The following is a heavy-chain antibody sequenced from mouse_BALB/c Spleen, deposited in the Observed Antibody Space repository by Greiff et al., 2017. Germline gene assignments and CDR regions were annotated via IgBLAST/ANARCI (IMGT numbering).Heavy chain of an antibody. J-gene: IGHJ4*01. CDR3: TSGYGYAMDY. Sequence: QVQLQQPGAELVRPGASVKLSCKASGYTFTSYWINWVKQRPGQGLEWIGNIYPSDSYTNYNQKFKDKATLTVDKSSSTAYMQLSSPTSEDSAVYYCTSGYGYAMDYWGQGTSVTVSA. CDR1: GYTFTSYW. V-gene: IGHV1-69*02. CDR2: IYPSDSYT. D-gene: IGHD2-10*02.